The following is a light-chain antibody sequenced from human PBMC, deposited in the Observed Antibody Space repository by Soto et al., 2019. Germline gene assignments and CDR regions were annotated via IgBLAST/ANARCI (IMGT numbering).Light chain of an antibody. V-gene: IGLV2-23*01. J-gene: IGLJ2*01. CDR1: NSGVESYNL. CDR2: EGS. Sequence: QSALTQPASVSGCPGQSTTLSCTRNNSGVESYNLVSWYQHHPGKAPKLIIYEGSQRPSGVSDRFSGSKSGNTASLTISGLQAEDEADYYCSSYAGAVVFGGGTKLTVL. CDR3: SSYAGAVV.